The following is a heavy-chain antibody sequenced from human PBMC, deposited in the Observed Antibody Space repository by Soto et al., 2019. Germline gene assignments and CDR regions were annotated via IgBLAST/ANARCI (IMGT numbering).Heavy chain of an antibody. V-gene: IGHV1-18*01. D-gene: IGHD1-26*01. CDR3: ARRGGSSTPHYYYYYGMDV. CDR1: GYTFTSYG. J-gene: IGHJ6*02. CDR2: ISAYNGNT. Sequence: QVQLVQSGAEVKKPGASVKVSCKASGYTFTSYGISWVRQAPGQGLEWMGWISAYNGNTNYARKLQGRVTMTTDTSTSTAYMELRSLRSDDTAVYYCARRGGSSTPHYYYYYGMDVWGQGTTVTVSS.